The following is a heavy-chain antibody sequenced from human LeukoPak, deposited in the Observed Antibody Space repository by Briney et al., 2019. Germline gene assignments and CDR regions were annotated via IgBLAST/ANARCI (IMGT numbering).Heavy chain of an antibody. CDR3: ARGDDFYGDR. Sequence: PGGSLRLSCAVPGFTCINFLISWVRKAPGRGPERVANIHPEGNEKYHMETVQGGFTISRDNTKNLLFLQMIALRVADKAVYYFARGDDFYGDRWGQVTLVTVSS. J-gene: IGHJ5*02. CDR2: IHPEGNEK. D-gene: IGHD1-1*01. CDR1: GFTCINFL. V-gene: IGHV3-7*04.